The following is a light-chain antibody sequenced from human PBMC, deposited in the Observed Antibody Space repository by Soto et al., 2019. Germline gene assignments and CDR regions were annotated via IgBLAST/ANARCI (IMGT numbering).Light chain of an antibody. V-gene: IGKV3-15*01. CDR2: GAS. J-gene: IGKJ2*01. CDR1: QSVSSN. CDR3: QQYNNWPLYT. Sequence: EIVMTQSPATLSVSPGERATLSCRASQSVSSNLAWYQQKLGQAPRLLIYGASTRATGIPARFSGIGSGTEFTLTISSLQSEDFAVYYCQQYNNWPLYTFGQGTKLEIK.